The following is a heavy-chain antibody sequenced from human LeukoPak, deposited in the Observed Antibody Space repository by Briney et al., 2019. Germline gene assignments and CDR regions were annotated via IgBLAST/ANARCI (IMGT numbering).Heavy chain of an antibody. CDR1: GFTFSSYW. CDR2: INSDGSDT. D-gene: IGHD1-26*01. Sequence: GGSLRLSCAASGFTFSSYWMHWVRQGPGKGLVRVSRINSDGSDTRYADSVKGRFTISRDNAKNTLSLQMNSLRVEDTAVYFCARGGSPPEALGDAFAIWGQGTMVTVSS. V-gene: IGHV3-74*01. CDR3: ARGGSPPEALGDAFAI. J-gene: IGHJ3*02.